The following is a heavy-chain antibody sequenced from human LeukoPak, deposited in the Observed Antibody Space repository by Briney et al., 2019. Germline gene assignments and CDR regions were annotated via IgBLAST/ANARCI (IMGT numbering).Heavy chain of an antibody. V-gene: IGHV4-34*01. D-gene: IGHD2-2*01. CDR2: INHSGST. CDR3: ARATQPFDY. Sequence: SETLSLTCAVYGGSFSGDYWSWIRQPPGKGLEWIGEINHSGSTNYNPSLKSRVTISVDTSKNQFSLKLSSVTAADTAVYYCARATQPFDYWGQGTLVTVSS. CDR1: GGSFSGDY. J-gene: IGHJ4*02.